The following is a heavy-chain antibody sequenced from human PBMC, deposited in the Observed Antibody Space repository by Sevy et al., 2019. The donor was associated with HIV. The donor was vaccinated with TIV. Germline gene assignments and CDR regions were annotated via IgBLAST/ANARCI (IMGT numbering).Heavy chain of an antibody. V-gene: IGHV4-39*01. D-gene: IGHD6-19*01. Sequence: ETLSLTCTVSGGSISSSSYYWGWIRQPPGKGLEWIGSIYYSGSTYYNPSLKSRVTISVDTSKNQFSLKLSSVTAADTAVYYCARLSVAADAFDIWGQGTMVTVSS. CDR1: GGSISSSSYY. J-gene: IGHJ3*02. CDR2: IYYSGST. CDR3: ARLSVAADAFDI.